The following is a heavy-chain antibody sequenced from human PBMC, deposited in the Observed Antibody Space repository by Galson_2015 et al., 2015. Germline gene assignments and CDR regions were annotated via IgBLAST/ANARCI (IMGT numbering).Heavy chain of an antibody. J-gene: IGHJ4*02. D-gene: IGHD3-10*01. CDR1: GDSVSSNSAA. V-gene: IGHV6-1*01. CDR3: ARDITSVFDY. CDR2: SYYRSKWYN. Sequence: CAISGDSVSSNSAAWNWIRQSPSRGLEWLGRSYYRSKWYNGYAVSVKSRITINPDTSKNQFSLQLNSVTPEDTAVYYCARDITSVFDYWGQGTLVTVSS.